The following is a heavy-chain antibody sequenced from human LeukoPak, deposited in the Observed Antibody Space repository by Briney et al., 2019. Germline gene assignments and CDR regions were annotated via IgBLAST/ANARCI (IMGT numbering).Heavy chain of an antibody. V-gene: IGHV1-18*01. D-gene: IGHD6-19*01. Sequence: ASVKVSCKASGYTFASYAITWVRQAPGQGLEWMGWISGYNGNTNYAQKFQGRVTMTTDTSTSTAYMELRSLRSDDTAVYYCARGPVAGHYFDYWGQGTLVTVSS. CDR2: ISGYNGNT. CDR1: GYTFASYA. J-gene: IGHJ4*02. CDR3: ARGPVAGHYFDY.